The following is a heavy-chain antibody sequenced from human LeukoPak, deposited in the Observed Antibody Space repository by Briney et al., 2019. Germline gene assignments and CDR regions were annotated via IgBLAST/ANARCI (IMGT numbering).Heavy chain of an antibody. D-gene: IGHD6-13*01. J-gene: IGHJ3*02. CDR3: ARHRPMYSSSWRDAFDI. Sequence: SETLSLTCTVSGHSIINSYYWGWIRQPPGKGLEWIGSIYHSGSTYYNPSLKSRVTISVDTSKNQFSLKLSSVTAADTAVYYCARHRPMYSSSWRDAFDIWGQGTMVTVSS. CDR2: IYHSGST. CDR1: GHSIINSYY. V-gene: IGHV4-38-2*02.